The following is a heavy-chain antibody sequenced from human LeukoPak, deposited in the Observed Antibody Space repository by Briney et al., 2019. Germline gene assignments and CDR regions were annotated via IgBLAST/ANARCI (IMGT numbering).Heavy chain of an antibody. J-gene: IGHJ6*02. CDR1: GFTFSSYS. CDR3: ARDSRGYSYGYPYYYGMDV. CDR2: ISSSSSYI. D-gene: IGHD5-18*01. V-gene: IGHV3-21*01. Sequence: PGGSLRLSCAASGFTFSSYSMNWVRQAPGKGLEWVSSISSSSSYIYHADSVKGRFTISRDNAKNSLYLQMNSLRAEDTAVYYCARDSRGYSYGYPYYYGMDVWGQGTTVTVSS.